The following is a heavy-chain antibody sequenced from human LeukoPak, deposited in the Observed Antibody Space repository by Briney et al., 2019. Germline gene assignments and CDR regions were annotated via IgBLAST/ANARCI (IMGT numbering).Heavy chain of an antibody. D-gene: IGHD5-12*01. Sequence: GWSLRLSFAASGFTFSNAWMNWVRQAPCKWEEWVGRIKSKTDGVTTDYAAPVKGRFTIARNDSKNTLYLQMNSLKTEDTAVYYCTTDPEGATTEIDYWGQGTLVTVSS. CDR1: GFTFSNAW. CDR3: TTDPEGATTEIDY. V-gene: IGHV3-15*01. CDR2: IKSKTDGVTT. J-gene: IGHJ4*02.